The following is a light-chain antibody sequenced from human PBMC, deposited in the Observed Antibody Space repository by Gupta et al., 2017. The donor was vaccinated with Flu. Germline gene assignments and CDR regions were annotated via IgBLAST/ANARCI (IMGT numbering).Light chain of an antibody. CDR2: QDS. CDR1: TLGDKY. J-gene: IGLJ2*01. CDR3: KEWNSSIVV. V-gene: IGLV3-1*01. Sequence: SYELTQPPSVSVSPGPTASITCSGETLGDKYACWYQQKPAQSPVLVIYQDSKRPSGIPERFTGSNTANTATMTIGGTEDVDDYYYDCKEWNSSIVVFGGGTKLTVL.